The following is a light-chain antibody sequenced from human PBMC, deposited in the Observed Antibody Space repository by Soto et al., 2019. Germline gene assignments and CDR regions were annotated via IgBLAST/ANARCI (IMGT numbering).Light chain of an antibody. CDR3: CSFAGTNSFA. Sequence: QSALTQPRSVSGSPGQSVTISCTGTSSDVGTYNYVSWYQQHPGEAPKIMIFDVTKRPSGVPDRFSGSKSGNTASLTISGLQAEDEADYYCCSFAGTNSFAFGTGTKLTVL. V-gene: IGLV2-11*01. J-gene: IGLJ1*01. CDR2: DVT. CDR1: SSDVGTYNY.